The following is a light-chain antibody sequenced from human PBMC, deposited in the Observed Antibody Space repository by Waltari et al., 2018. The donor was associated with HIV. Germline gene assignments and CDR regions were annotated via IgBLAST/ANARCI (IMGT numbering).Light chain of an antibody. CDR1: TVGSKS. CDR2: DDA. V-gene: IGLV3-21*03. CDR3: QVWDFTTDHVV. Sequence: SYILTQSPSVSVAPGKTAKISCGGDTVGSKSVHWYQQKSGQAPLFVIYDDAARPSGIPARFSGSNSGNTATLTITRVEVGDEADYYCQVWDFTTDHVVFGGGTKLTVL. J-gene: IGLJ3*02.